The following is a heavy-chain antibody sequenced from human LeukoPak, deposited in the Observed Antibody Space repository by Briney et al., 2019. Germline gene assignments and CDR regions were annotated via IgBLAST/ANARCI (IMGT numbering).Heavy chain of an antibody. CDR3: ARAINCNENYFDY. CDR2: IYYSGST. V-gene: IGHV4-59*01. D-gene: IGHD1-1*01. Sequence: PSETLSLTCTASGGYISNYYRSWIRQPPGKGLEWIALIYYSGSTNYNPSLKSRVIISVDTSKNQFSLKLSSVTAADTAVYYCARAINCNENYFDYWGQGSLVTVSS. J-gene: IGHJ4*02. CDR1: GGYISNYY.